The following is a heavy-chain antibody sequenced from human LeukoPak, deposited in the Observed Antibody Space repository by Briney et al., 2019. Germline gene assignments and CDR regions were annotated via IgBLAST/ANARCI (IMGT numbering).Heavy chain of an antibody. Sequence: GGSLRLSCAASGFTFNSYAMSWVRQAPGKGLEWVSTFSGASSTSYSDAVKGRVTVSIDNSKNILYLQMNSLRDEDTAVYYCAKLKQWQPQRYFFEYWGQGALVT. CDR3: AKLKQWQPQRYFFEY. CDR2: FSGASST. CDR1: GFTFNSYA. D-gene: IGHD6-19*01. J-gene: IGHJ4*02. V-gene: IGHV3-23*01.